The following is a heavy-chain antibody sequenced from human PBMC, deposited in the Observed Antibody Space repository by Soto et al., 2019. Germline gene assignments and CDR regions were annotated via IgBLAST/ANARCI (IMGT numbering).Heavy chain of an antibody. CDR2: IYASGNT. V-gene: IGHV3-66*01. CDR3: XXXXYCFTSGCYYTDY. Sequence: EVQLVESGGGLVQPGESLRLSCAASEFSVSSNYMSWVRQAPGKGLEWVSVIYASGNTYYADSVRGRFTISRDSSKNTXXXXXXXXXXXXXXXXXXXXXXYCFTSGCYYTDYWGQGTLVTVSS. CDR1: EFSVSSNY. D-gene: IGHD2-2*01. J-gene: IGHJ4*02.